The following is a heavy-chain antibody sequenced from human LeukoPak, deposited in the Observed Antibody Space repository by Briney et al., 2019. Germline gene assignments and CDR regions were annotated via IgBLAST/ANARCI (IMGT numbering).Heavy chain of an antibody. V-gene: IGHV1-18*01. D-gene: IGHD6-13*01. J-gene: IGHJ4*02. CDR3: VRDTASIAAAAPVDY. CDR2: ISAYNGYT. CDR1: GYTFTNYG. Sequence: ASVKVSCKASGYTFTNYGISWVRQAPGQGLEWMGWISAYNGYTNYAQKLQGRVTMTTDTSTSTAYMDLRSLRSDDTAVYYCVRDTASIAAAAPVDYWGQGTLVIVSS.